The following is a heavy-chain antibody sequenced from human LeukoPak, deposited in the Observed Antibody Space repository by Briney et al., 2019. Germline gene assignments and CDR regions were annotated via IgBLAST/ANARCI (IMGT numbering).Heavy chain of an antibody. CDR1: GFTVSSNY. CDR2: IYSGGGT. D-gene: IGHD2-21*02. J-gene: IGHJ3*02. Sequence: GGSLRLSCAASGFTVSSNYMSWVRQTPGRGLEWLSIIYSGGGTYYPDSLKGRFTISRDNSKNTLYLQMNSLRAEDTAVYYCARVAVTASSDAFDIWGQGTLVTVSS. V-gene: IGHV3-66*01. CDR3: ARVAVTASSDAFDI.